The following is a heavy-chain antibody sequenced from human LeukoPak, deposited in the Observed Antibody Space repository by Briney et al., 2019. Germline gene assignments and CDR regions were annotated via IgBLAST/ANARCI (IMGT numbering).Heavy chain of an antibody. J-gene: IGHJ6*02. CDR2: IKQDGSEK. D-gene: IGHD6-13*01. CDR3: ARKGIAAAGAHPRTYYYYGMDV. CDR1: GFTFSSYW. Sequence: GGSLRLSCAASGFTFSSYWMSWVRQAPGKGLEWEANIKQDGSEKYYVDSVKGRFTISRDNAKNSLYRQMNSLRAEDTAVYYCARKGIAAAGAHPRTYYYYGMDVWGQGTTVTVSS. V-gene: IGHV3-7*03.